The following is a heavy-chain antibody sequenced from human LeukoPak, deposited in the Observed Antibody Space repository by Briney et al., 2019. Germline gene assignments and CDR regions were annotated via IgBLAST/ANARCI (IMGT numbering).Heavy chain of an antibody. J-gene: IGHJ6*03. Sequence: SETPSLTCTVSGGSISSSSYYWGWIRKPPGKGLGWIGRIYYSGSTYYNPSLKSRVTISVDTSKNRFSLKLSSVTAADTAVYYCARPPLRYDSSGYYYYMDVWGKGTTVTVSS. CDR3: ARPPLRYDSSGYYYYMDV. D-gene: IGHD3-22*01. CDR2: IYYSGST. V-gene: IGHV4-39*01. CDR1: GGSISSSSYY.